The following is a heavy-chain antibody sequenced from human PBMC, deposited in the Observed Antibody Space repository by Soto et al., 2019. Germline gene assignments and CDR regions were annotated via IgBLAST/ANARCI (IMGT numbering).Heavy chain of an antibody. J-gene: IGHJ6*02. Sequence: QVQLQESGPGLVKPSQTLSLTCTVSGGSISSVGYYWRWIRQHPGKGLEWIGYIYYSGRTYYNPSLKSRVTISVDTSKNQFSRKLSSVTAAETAVDYCARDRGGAAAGDEYYYYGMDVWGQGTTVTVSS. CDR2: IYYSGRT. CDR1: GGSISSVGYY. V-gene: IGHV4-31*03. CDR3: ARDRGGAAAGDEYYYYGMDV. D-gene: IGHD6-13*01.